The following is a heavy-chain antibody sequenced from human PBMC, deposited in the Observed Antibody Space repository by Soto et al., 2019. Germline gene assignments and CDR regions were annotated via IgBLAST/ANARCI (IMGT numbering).Heavy chain of an antibody. CDR1: GFTFSASD. D-gene: IGHD3-16*01. CDR3: ARQASYWHGGGGWFDP. Sequence: EVQLVESGGGLVQPGGSLRLSCAASGFTFSASDMHWVRQATGKGLEWVSAIGTRHDAYYADSVKGRFTTSRENAKNSLYLHMNSLRAEDTAMYYCARQASYWHGGGGWFDPWGQGILVTVSS. J-gene: IGHJ5*02. CDR2: IGTRHDA. V-gene: IGHV3-13*01.